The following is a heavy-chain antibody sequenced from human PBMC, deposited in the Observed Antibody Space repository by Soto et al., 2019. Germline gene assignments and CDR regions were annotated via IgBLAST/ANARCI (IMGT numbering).Heavy chain of an antibody. CDR2: IYWDDVK. Sequence: QITLKESGPTLVKPTQTLTLTCTFSGFSLSTSGVGVGWIRQPPGKALEWLALIYWDDVKRYSPSLKSRITLTQSTSKSQVVLTMTNIDPVDTATYYCAHTPGWRFVVYWGQGTLVTVSS. CDR1: GFSLSTSGVG. V-gene: IGHV2-5*02. J-gene: IGHJ4*02. D-gene: IGHD2-21*01. CDR3: AHTPGWRFVVY.